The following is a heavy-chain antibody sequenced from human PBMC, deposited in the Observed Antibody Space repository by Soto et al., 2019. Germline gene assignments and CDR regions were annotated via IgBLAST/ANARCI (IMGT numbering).Heavy chain of an antibody. CDR2: IKRKTDDGTT. CDR3: TTEQEDFDWSSDI. D-gene: IGHD3-9*01. CDR1: RFTFSNAW. V-gene: IGHV3-15*01. J-gene: IGHJ3*02. Sequence: PGGSLRLSCAASRFTFSNAWVSWVRQAPGKGLEWVGRIKRKTDDGTTDYAAPVKGRFTISRDDSKNTLDLQMNSLKTEDTAVYYCTTEQEDFDWSSDIWGQGTMVTVSS.